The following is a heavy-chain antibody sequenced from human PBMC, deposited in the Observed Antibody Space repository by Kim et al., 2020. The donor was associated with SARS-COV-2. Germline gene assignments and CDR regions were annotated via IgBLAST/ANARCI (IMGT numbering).Heavy chain of an antibody. CDR3: ARGGGSLNSSSFHWDYYYYYGMDV. V-gene: IGHV3-30-3*01. D-gene: IGHD6-13*01. J-gene: IGHJ6*02. Sequence: GGSLRLSCAASGFTFSSYAMHWVRQAPGKGLEWVAVISYDGSNKYYADSVKGRFTISRDNSKNTLYLQMNSLRAEDTAVYYCARGGGSLNSSSFHWDYYYYYGMDVWGQGTTVTVSS. CDR2: ISYDGSNK. CDR1: GFTFSSYA.